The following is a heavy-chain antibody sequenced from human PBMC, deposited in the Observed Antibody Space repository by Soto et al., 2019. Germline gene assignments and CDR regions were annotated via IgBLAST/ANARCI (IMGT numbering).Heavy chain of an antibody. CDR3: ARAGTTMTIVGNNWFDP. J-gene: IGHJ5*02. V-gene: IGHV1-3*01. CDR2: INAGNGNT. D-gene: IGHD3-22*01. CDR1: GYTFTSYA. Sequence: ASVKVTFKASGYTFTSYAMHWVRQAPGQRLEGMGWINAGNGNTKYSQKFQGRVTITSDTSARTAYMELSRLRSEDSAVSYCARAGTTMTIVGNNWFDPWGQRTLGTVSS.